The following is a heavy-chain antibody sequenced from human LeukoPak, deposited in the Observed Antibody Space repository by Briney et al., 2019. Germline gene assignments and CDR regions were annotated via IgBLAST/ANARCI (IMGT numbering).Heavy chain of an antibody. V-gene: IGHV3-66*01. CDR3: AVDYYGSGKADY. CDR1: GFTVSSNY. J-gene: IGHJ4*02. CDR2: IYSGGST. D-gene: IGHD3-10*01. Sequence: GGSLRLSCAASGFTVSSNYMSWVRQAPGKGLEWVSVIYSGGSTYYADSVKGRFTISRDNSKNTLYLQMNSLRAEDTAVYYCAVDYYGSGKADYWGQGTLVTVSS.